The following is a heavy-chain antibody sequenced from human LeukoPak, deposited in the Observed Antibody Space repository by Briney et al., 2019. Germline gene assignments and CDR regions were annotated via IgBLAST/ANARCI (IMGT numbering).Heavy chain of an antibody. D-gene: IGHD6-19*01. CDR1: GFTFGSYG. V-gene: IGHV3-33*01. Sequence: GGSLRLSCAASGFTFGSYGMHWVRQAPGKGLEWVAVIWYDGSNKYYADSVKGRFTISRDNSKNTLYLQMNSLRAEDTAVYYCARPEDINRDSRGCGYWGQGTLVTVSS. CDR2: IWYDGSNK. J-gene: IGHJ4*02. CDR3: ARPEDINRDSRGCGY.